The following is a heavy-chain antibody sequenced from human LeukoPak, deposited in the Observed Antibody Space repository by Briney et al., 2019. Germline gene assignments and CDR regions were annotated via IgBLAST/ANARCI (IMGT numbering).Heavy chain of an antibody. D-gene: IGHD3-22*01. J-gene: IGHJ4*02. CDR3: ARHHDSSGLYGPFDY. V-gene: IGHV3-7*01. CDR2: IKQDGSEK. Sequence: GGSLRLSCADSGFTFSSYWMSWVRQAPGKGLEWVANIKQDGSEKYYVDSVKGRFTISRDNAKKSLYLQMNSLRAEDTAVYYCARHHDSSGLYGPFDYWGQGTLVTVSS. CDR1: GFTFSSYW.